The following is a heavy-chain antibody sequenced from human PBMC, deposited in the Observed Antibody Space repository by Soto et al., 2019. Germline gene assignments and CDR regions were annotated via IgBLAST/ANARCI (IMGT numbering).Heavy chain of an antibody. Sequence: SETLSLTCSISGGSISSYYWTWIRQPPGKGLEWIGNIYYTGSTNYSPSLKSRVTISIDTSKNPFSLQLTSVSAADTAMYYCTTRPSSVGWFDPWGQGTLVTVSS. D-gene: IGHD6-6*01. CDR1: GGSISSYY. V-gene: IGHV4-59*01. CDR3: TTRPSSVGWFDP. J-gene: IGHJ5*02. CDR2: IYYTGST.